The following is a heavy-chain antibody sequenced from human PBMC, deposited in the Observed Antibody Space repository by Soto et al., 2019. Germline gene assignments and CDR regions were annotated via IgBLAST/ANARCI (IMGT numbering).Heavy chain of an antibody. V-gene: IGHV3-30*18. CDR1: GFTFSSYG. CDR2: ISYDGSNK. CDR3: AKDRGSSGWLFDY. J-gene: IGHJ4*02. D-gene: IGHD6-19*01. Sequence: QVQLVESGGGVVQPGRSLRLSCAASGFTFSSYGMHWVRQAPGKGLEWVAVISYDGSNKYYADSVKGRFTISRDNSENTLYLQMNSLRAEDTAVYYCAKDRGSSGWLFDYWGQGTLVTVSS.